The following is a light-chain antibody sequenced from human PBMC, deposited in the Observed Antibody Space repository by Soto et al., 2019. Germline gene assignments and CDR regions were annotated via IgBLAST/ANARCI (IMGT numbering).Light chain of an antibody. J-gene: IGLJ2*01. Sequence: QSVLTQPASVSGSPGQSITISCTGTSSDIGRYKFVSWFQQHPGKAPKLLIFEGTNRPSGVSNRFPGSKSGNTASLTISGLQAEDEAIYFCSSSTNTNTLVIFGGGT. V-gene: IGLV2-14*01. CDR1: SSDIGRYKF. CDR3: SSSTNTNTLVI. CDR2: EGT.